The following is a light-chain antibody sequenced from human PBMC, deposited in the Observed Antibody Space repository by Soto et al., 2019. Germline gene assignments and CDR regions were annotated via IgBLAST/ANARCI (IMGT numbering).Light chain of an antibody. CDR3: VQALQSPPWT. CDR2: LGS. Sequence: DIVVTQSPLTLPVTPGETASISCRSSQSLLHSNGYNYLDWYLQKPGQSPQLLIYLGSNRASGVPDRFSGSGSGTDFTLKISRVEAEDVGVYYCVQALQSPPWTFGQGTKVDNK. V-gene: IGKV2-28*01. J-gene: IGKJ1*01. CDR1: QSLLHSNGYNY.